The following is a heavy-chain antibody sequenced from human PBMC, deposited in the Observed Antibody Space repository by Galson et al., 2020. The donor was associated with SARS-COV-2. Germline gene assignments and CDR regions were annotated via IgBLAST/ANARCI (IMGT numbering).Heavy chain of an antibody. V-gene: IGHV4-34*01. D-gene: IGHD3-22*01. CDR1: GGSFSGYY. CDR3: ARGRRATMIVVAHGAWFDP. CDR2: INHSGST. J-gene: IGHJ5*02. Sequence: ETSETLSLTCAVYGGSFSGYYWSWIRQPPGKGLEWIGEINHSGSTNYNPSLKSRVTISVDTSKNQFSLKLSSVTAADTAVYYCARGRRATMIVVAHGAWFDPWGQGTLVTVSS.